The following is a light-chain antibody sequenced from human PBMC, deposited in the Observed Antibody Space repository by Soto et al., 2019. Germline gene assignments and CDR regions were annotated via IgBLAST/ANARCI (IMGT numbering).Light chain of an antibody. CDR3: CSYSGSSAVV. Sequence: QSALTQPGSVSGSPGQSITISCTGTSSDVGGYNYVSWYQQHPGKAPKLMIYGVSNRPSGVSDRFSGSKSGNTASLTISGLQAEDDADYYCCSYSGSSAVVFGGGTKLTVL. V-gene: IGLV2-14*01. CDR1: SSDVGGYNY. CDR2: GVS. J-gene: IGLJ3*02.